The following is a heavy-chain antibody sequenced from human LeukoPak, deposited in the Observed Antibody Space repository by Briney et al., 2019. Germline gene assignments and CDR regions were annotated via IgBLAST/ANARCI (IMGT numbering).Heavy chain of an antibody. CDR2: VWDAGSNT. CDR3: TRAHIGAAGPFYF. V-gene: IGHV3-33*01. Sequence: GGSLRLSCSESGFTFSNYAMHWVRQAPGKGLEWVAAVWDAGSNTHYADSVQGRVTISRDNSKNTVYLQMHSLRAEDTAVYWCTRAHIGAAGPFYFWGQGTLVTVSS. D-gene: IGHD6-13*01. J-gene: IGHJ4*02. CDR1: GFTFSNYA.